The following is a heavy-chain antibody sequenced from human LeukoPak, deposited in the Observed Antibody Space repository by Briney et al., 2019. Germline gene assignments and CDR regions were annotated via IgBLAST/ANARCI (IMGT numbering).Heavy chain of an antibody. CDR3: ARGQGDYYYDSSGYQPDFDY. J-gene: IGHJ4*02. CDR1: GYTFTGFY. Sequence: ASVKVSCKASGYTFTGFYIHWVRQAPGQGLEWMGWINPNSGGTNYAQKFQGRVTMTRDTSISTAYMELSRLRSDDTAVYYCARGQGDYYYDSSGYQPDFDYWGQGTLVTVSS. D-gene: IGHD3-22*01. V-gene: IGHV1-2*02. CDR2: INPNSGGT.